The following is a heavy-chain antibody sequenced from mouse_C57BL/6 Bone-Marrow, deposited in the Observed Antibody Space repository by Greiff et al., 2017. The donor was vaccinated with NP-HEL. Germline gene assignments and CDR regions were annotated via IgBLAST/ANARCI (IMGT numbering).Heavy chain of an antibody. CDR1: GYAFSSSW. J-gene: IGHJ1*03. V-gene: IGHV1-82*01. CDR2: IYPGDGDT. CDR3: ALRYWYFDV. Sequence: VQGVESGPELVKPGASVKISCKASGYAFSSSWMNWVKQRPGKGLEWIGRIYPGDGDTNYNGKFKGKATLTADKSSSTAYMQLSSLTSEDSAVYFCALRYWYFDVWGTGTTVTVSS.